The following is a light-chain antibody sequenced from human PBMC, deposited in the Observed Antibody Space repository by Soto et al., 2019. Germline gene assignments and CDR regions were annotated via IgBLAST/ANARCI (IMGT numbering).Light chain of an antibody. CDR1: SSDVGGYNY. J-gene: IGLJ1*01. CDR3: SSYTSSITLYV. CDR2: DVS. Sequence: QSALTQPASVSGSPGQSITISCTGTSSDVGGYNYVSWYRQHPGKAPKLMIYDVSNRPSGVSNRFSGSKSGNTASLTISGLQAEDEADYYCSSYTSSITLYVFGTGTKVTVL. V-gene: IGLV2-14*01.